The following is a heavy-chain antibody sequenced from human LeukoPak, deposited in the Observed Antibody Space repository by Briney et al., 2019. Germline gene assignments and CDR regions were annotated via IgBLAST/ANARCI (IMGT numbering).Heavy chain of an antibody. CDR1: GYTFTSYG. Sequence: GALVKVSCKASGYTFTSYGISWVRQAPGQGLEWMGWICAYNGNTNYAQKLQGRVTMTTDTSTSTAYMELRSVRSDDTSVYYCARSADDDSSGYYYDSDYWGQGTLVTVSS. J-gene: IGHJ4*02. V-gene: IGHV1-18*01. D-gene: IGHD3-22*01. CDR2: ICAYNGNT. CDR3: ARSADDDSSGYYYDSDY.